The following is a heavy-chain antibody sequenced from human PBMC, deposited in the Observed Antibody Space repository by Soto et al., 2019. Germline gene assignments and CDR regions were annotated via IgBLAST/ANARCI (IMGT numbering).Heavy chain of an antibody. D-gene: IGHD3-10*01. J-gene: IGHJ6*02. Sequence: QVQLQESGPGLVKPSETMSLSCTVSGGSISSYYWSWFRQSPGKRMEWIGYVHHSWGSSYNPSLQSRVAISLDAPKSQFSLKVTSVTATDTAVYYCARQGFGPLHGLVDGWGQGTTVTVSS. V-gene: IGHV4-59*08. CDR1: GGSISSYY. CDR2: VHHSWGS. CDR3: ARQGFGPLHGLVDG.